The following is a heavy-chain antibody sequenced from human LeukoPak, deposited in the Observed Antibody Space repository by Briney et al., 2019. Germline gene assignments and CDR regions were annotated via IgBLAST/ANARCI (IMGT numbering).Heavy chain of an antibody. D-gene: IGHD6-13*01. CDR1: GGSISSSNW. J-gene: IGHJ4*02. Sequence: SQTLSLTCAVSGGSISSSNWWSWIRQPPGKGLEWIGEIYHSGSTNYSPSLKSRVTISVDKPKNQFSLKLTSVTAADTAVYYCARDPNSSSDYWGQGTLVTVSS. CDR2: IYHSGST. V-gene: IGHV4-4*02. CDR3: ARDPNSSSDY.